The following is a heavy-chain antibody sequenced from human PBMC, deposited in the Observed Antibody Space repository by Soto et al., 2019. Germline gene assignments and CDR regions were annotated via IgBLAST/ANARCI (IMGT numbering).Heavy chain of an antibody. CDR3: ASSYCSSTSCYGPICYYYGMDV. CDR2: IDPSDSYT. V-gene: IGHV5-10-1*01. CDR1: GYSFTSYW. Sequence: GESLKISCKGSGYSFTSYWISWVRQMPGKGLEWMGRIDPSDSYTNYSPSFQGHVTISADKSISTAYLQWSSLKASDTAMYYCASSYCSSTSCYGPICYYYGMDVWGQGTTVTVSS. D-gene: IGHD2-2*01. J-gene: IGHJ6*02.